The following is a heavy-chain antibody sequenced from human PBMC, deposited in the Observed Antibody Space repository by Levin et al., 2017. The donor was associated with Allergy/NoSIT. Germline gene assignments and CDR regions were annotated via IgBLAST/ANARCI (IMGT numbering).Heavy chain of an antibody. J-gene: IGHJ4*02. V-gene: IGHV3-48*03. D-gene: IGHD5-24*01. CDR3: ASGPISDY. CDR2: IHYSGTPI. Sequence: GGSLRLSCAASGFSFSTYEMIWVRQAPGKGLEWVSYIHYSGTPIYYADSVKGRFTISRDNARNSLYPQMHSLRVEDTDLDTGASGPISDYWGQGTHVIVSS. CDR1: GFSFSTYE.